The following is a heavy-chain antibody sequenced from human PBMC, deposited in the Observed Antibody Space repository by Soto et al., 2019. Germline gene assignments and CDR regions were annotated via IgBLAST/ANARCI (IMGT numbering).Heavy chain of an antibody. CDR1: GFTFSAYA. D-gene: IGHD2-8*01. J-gene: IGHJ3*02. CDR2: VGGSDTDK. V-gene: IGHV3-23*01. CDR3: AKDATAGNGVWDPFDM. Sequence: EVQLLESGGGVVQPGGSLRLSCAASGFTFSAYAMSWVRQAPGKGLQWVSGVGGSDTDKHYADSVRGRFTVSRDNSKKTLYLKMNSLGVDDTAVYYCAKDATAGNGVWDPFDMWGQGTEVTVSS.